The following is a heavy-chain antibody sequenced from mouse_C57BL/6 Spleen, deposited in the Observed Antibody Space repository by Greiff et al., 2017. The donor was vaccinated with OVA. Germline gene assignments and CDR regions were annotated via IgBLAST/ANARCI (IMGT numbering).Heavy chain of an antibody. Sequence: EVKRVESGGGLVKPGESLKLSCAASGFTFSSYAMSWVRQPPEKRLEWVATISDDGSYTYYPDNVKSRFTISRDNTKNNLYLQMSRLKSEDTAMYYCARGDDWFAYWGQGTPLTVSA. V-gene: IGHV5-4*03. CDR1: GFTFSSYA. CDR2: ISDDGSYT. CDR3: ARGDDWFAY. J-gene: IGHJ3*01.